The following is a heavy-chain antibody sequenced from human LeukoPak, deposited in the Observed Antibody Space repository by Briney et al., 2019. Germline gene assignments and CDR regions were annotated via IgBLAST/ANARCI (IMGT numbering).Heavy chain of an antibody. V-gene: IGHV4-39*07. Sequence: SETLSLTCTVSGGSISSSSYYWGWIRQPPGKGLEWIGSIYYSGSTYYNPSLKSRVTISVDTSKNQFSLKLSSVTAADTAVYCCARANPLHYDFWSGYSIGWFDPWGQRTLVTVSS. CDR1: GGSISSSSYY. D-gene: IGHD3-3*01. J-gene: IGHJ5*02. CDR2: IYYSGST. CDR3: ARANPLHYDFWSGYSIGWFDP.